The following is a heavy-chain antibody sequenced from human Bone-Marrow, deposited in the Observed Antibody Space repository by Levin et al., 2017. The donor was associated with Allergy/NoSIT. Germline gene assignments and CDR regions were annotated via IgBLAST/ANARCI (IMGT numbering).Heavy chain of an antibody. CDR2: IIPIFGTA. CDR1: GGTFSSYA. CDR3: ARDMEVVAAKVGVS. Sequence: KISCKASGGTFSSYAISWVRQAPGQGLEWMGGIIPIFGTANYAQKFQGRVTITADKSTSTAYMELSSLRSEDTAVYYCARDMEVVAAKVGVSWGQGTLVTVSS. J-gene: IGHJ5*02. D-gene: IGHD2-15*01. V-gene: IGHV1-69*06.